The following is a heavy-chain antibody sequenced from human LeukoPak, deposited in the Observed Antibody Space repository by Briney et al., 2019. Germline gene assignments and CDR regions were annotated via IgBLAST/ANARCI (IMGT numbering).Heavy chain of an antibody. Sequence: PGGSLRLSCAASGFTFSNYAMSWVRQAAGMGLEWVALISYDGSKQYYPDSVNVRGRFTISRDNSKDAVYLQVNSLRDDDTAVYYCATGGSAWSFDYWGQGTLVTVSS. CDR3: ATGGSAWSFDY. J-gene: IGHJ4*02. CDR1: GFTFSNYA. D-gene: IGHD6-19*01. V-gene: IGHV3-30-3*01. CDR2: ISYDGSKQ.